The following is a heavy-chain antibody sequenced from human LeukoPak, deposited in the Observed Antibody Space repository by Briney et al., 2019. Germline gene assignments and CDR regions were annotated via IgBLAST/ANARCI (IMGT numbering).Heavy chain of an antibody. CDR2: IYPNSGDT. Sequence: GASVKVSCKASGYTFSGYYMHWGRHAPGQGLEWMGWIYPNSGDTNYAQNFQGRVTMTRDTSISTVYMELTRLTSDDTAVYYCARGSVTGGWYLNLGYWGQGTLVTVSS. J-gene: IGHJ4*02. CDR1: GYTFSGYY. V-gene: IGHV1-2*02. CDR3: ARGSVTGGWYLNLGY. D-gene: IGHD6-19*01.